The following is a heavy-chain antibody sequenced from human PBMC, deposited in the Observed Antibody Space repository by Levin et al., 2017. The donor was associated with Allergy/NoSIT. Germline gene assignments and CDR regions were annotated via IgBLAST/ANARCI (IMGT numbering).Heavy chain of an antibody. CDR2: INPNSGGT. D-gene: IGHD6-13*01. Sequence: RASVKVSCKASGYTFTGYYMHWVRQAPGQGLEWMGWINPNSGGTNYAQKFQGRVTMTRDTSIRTAYMELSRLRSDDTAVYYCARVTGHSSSWYPSDYWGQGTLVTVSS. CDR3: ARVTGHSSSWYPSDY. CDR1: GYTFTGYY. J-gene: IGHJ4*02. V-gene: IGHV1-2*02.